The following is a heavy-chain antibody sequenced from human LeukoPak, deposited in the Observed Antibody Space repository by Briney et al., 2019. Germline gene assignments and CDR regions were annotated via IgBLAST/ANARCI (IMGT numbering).Heavy chain of an antibody. CDR1: GGSISSSNW. V-gene: IGHV4-4*02. CDR3: ARAETYNFDY. Sequence: SGTLPLTCAVSGGSISSSNWWTWVRQPPGKGLEWIGEIYHSGNTNYNPSLKNRVTISVDKSKNQFSLKLSSVTAADTAVYYCARAETYNFDYWGQGTLVTVSS. D-gene: IGHD1-1*01. J-gene: IGHJ4*02. CDR2: IYHSGNT.